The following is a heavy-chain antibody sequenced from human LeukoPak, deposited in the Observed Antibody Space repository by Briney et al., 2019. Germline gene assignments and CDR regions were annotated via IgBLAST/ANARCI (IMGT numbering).Heavy chain of an antibody. J-gene: IGHJ6*03. V-gene: IGHV3-7*01. CDR2: IKQDGSEK. CDR3: ARLGGSSWYDLWYYYYYMDV. CDR1: GFTFSSYW. D-gene: IGHD6-13*01. Sequence: GGSLRLSCAASGFTFSSYWMSWVRQAPGKGLEWVANIKQDGSEKYYVDSVKGRFTISRDNAKNSLYLQMNSLRAEDTAVYYCARLGGSSWYDLWYYYYYMDVWGKGTTVTVSS.